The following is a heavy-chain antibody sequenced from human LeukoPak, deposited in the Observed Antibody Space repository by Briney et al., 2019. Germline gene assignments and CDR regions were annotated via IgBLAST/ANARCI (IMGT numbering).Heavy chain of an antibody. D-gene: IGHD2-2*01. CDR2: FDPEDGET. CDR3: ATGHSSTSAKGGLRY. CDR1: GYTLTELS. V-gene: IGHV1-24*01. J-gene: IGHJ4*02. Sequence: ASVKVFCKVSGYTLTELSMHWVRQAPGKGLEWMGGFDPEDGETIYAQKFQGRVTMTEDTSTDTAYMELSSLRSEDTAVYYCATGHSSTSAKGGLRYWGQGTLVTVSS.